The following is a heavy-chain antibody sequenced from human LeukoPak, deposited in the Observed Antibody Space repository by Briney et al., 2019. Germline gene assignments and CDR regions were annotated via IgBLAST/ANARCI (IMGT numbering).Heavy chain of an antibody. J-gene: IGHJ4*02. Sequence: PGGSLRPSCSASGFTFSNYGMHWVRQTPGKGLEWVAFLSYDGSNKYYADSVKGRFTISRDNSKNTVYLQMDSLRAEDTAVYYCAKGYGSGSLSSDYWGQGTDVSVSS. CDR3: AKGYGSGSLSSDY. V-gene: IGHV3-30*18. CDR2: LSYDGSNK. CDR1: GFTFSNYG. D-gene: IGHD3-10*01.